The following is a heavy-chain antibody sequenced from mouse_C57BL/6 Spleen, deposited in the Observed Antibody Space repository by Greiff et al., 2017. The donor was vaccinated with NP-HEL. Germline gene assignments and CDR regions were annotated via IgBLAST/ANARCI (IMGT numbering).Heavy chain of an antibody. CDR3: ARWLLRRYYFDY. V-gene: IGHV1-22*01. Sequence: EVQLQQSGPELVKPGASVKMSCKASGYTFTDYNMHWVKQSHGKSLEWIGYINPNNGGTSYNQKFKGKATLTVNKSSSTAYMALRSLTSEDSAVYYCARWLLRRYYFDYWGQGTTLTVSS. J-gene: IGHJ2*01. CDR2: INPNNGGT. D-gene: IGHD2-3*01. CDR1: GYTFTDYN.